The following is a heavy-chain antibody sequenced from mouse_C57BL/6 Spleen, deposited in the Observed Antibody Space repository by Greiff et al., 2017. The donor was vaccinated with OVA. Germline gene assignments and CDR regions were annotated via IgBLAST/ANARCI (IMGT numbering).Heavy chain of an antibody. CDR2: IRLKSDNYAT. J-gene: IGHJ1*03. CDR3: TAQLGNWYFDV. D-gene: IGHD4-1*02. V-gene: IGHV6-3*01. CDR1: GFTFSNYW. Sequence: DVKLVESGGGLVQPGGSMKLSCVASGFTFSNYWMNWVRQSPEKGLEWVAQIRLKSDNYATHYAESVKGRFTISRDDSKSSVYLQMNNLRAEDTGIYYCTAQLGNWYFDVWGTGTTVTVSS.